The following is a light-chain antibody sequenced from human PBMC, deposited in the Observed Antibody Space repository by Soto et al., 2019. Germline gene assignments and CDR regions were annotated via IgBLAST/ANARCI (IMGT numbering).Light chain of an antibody. V-gene: IGLV2-14*01. J-gene: IGLJ1*01. CDR1: SSDVGGYNY. CDR3: SSYTSSSTLL. Sequence: QSVPTQPASVSGSPGQSITISCTGTSSDVGGYNYVSWYQQHPGKAPKLMIYDVSNRPSGVSNRFSGSKSGNTASLTISGLQAEDEADYYCSSYTSSSTLLFGTGTKVTVL. CDR2: DVS.